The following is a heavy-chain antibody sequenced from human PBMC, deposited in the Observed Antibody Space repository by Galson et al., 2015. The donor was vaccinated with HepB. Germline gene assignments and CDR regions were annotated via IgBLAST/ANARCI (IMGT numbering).Heavy chain of an antibody. J-gene: IGHJ4*02. V-gene: IGHV3-15*01. CDR3: TTDLDFWSGYYSTFDY. D-gene: IGHD3-3*01. Sequence: SLRLSCAASGFTFSNAWMSWVRQAPGKGLEWVGRIKSKTDGGTTDYAAPVKGRFTISRDDSKNTLYLQMNSLKTEDTAVYYCTTDLDFWSGYYSTFDYWGQGTLVTVSS. CDR1: GFTFSNAW. CDR2: IKSKTDGGTT.